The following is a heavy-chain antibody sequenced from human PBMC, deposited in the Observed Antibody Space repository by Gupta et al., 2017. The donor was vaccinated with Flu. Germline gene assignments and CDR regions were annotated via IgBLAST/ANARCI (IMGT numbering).Heavy chain of an antibody. CDR2: INSDGSST. Sequence: EVQLVESGGGLVQPGGSLRLSCAASGFTFSSYWMHWVRQAPGKGLVWVSRINSDGSSTSYADSVKGRFTISRDNAKNTLYLQMNSLRAEXTAVYYCAXAYGIAVAVWFDPWGQGTMVTVSS. D-gene: IGHD6-19*01. CDR3: AXAYGIAVAVWFDP. J-gene: IGHJ5*02. CDR1: GFTFSSYW. V-gene: IGHV3-74*01.